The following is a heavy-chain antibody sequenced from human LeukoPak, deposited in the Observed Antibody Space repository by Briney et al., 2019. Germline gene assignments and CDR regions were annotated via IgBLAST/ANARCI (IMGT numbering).Heavy chain of an antibody. CDR1: GFTFRTYG. CDR2: IWNDGSNA. V-gene: IGHV3-33*01. D-gene: IGHD2-2*01. Sequence: GRSLRLSCAASGFTFRTYGMHWVRQAPGKGLEWVAVIWNDGSNAYYADSVKDRFTISRDNPKNMVYLQMNSLRGEDAAVYYCARDGGYCSSTSCYLEAFLESWGQGTVVTVSS. J-gene: IGHJ4*02. CDR3: ARDGGYCSSTSCYLEAFLES.